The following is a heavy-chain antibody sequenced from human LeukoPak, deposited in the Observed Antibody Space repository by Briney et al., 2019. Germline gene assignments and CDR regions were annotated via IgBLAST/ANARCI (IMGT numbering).Heavy chain of an antibody. CDR3: EVIVVVPADHGVGY. J-gene: IGHJ4*02. V-gene: IGHV1-2*06. CDR1: GYTFTGHF. D-gene: IGHD2-2*01. Sequence: ASVKVSCKASGYTFTGHFMHWVRQAPGQGLEWMGRINPNSGGTNYAQKFQGRVTMTRDTSISTAYMELSRLRSDDTAVYYCEVIVVVPADHGVGYWGQGTLVTVSS. CDR2: INPNSGGT.